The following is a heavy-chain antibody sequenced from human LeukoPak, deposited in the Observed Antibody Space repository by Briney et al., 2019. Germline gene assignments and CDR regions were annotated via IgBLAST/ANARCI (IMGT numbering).Heavy chain of an antibody. CDR2: IYDSGST. J-gene: IGHJ5*02. CDR3: ARGDYYDSSVPPWFDP. CDR1: GGSISSSSYY. Sequence: SETMSLTCTVSGGSISSSSYYWGWIRQPPGKGLEWIAYIYDSGSTNYNPSLKSRVTISVDTSKNQFSLKLSSVTAADTAVYYCARGDYYDSSVPPWFDPWGQGTLVTVSS. D-gene: IGHD3-22*01. V-gene: IGHV4-61*05.